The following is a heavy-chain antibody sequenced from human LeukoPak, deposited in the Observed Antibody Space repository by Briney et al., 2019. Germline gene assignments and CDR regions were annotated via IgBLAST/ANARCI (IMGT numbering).Heavy chain of an antibody. CDR2: ISGSGGSTYYADSVST. J-gene: IGHJ4*02. V-gene: IGHV3-23*01. CDR3: AKKITATAGPFDY. CDR1: GFTFSSYA. Sequence: QAGGSLRLSCAASGFTFSSYAMSWVRQAPGKGLEWVSVISGSGGSTYYADSVSTYYADSVKGRFTISRDNSKNTLYLQMNSLRAEDTAIYYCAKKITATAGPFDYWGQGTLLTVSS. D-gene: IGHD6-13*01.